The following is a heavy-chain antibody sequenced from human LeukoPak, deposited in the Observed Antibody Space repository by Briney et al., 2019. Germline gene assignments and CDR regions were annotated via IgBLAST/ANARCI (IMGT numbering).Heavy chain of an antibody. D-gene: IGHD2-2*01. V-gene: IGHV3-30*07. CDR2: VSYDGSNK. CDR3: ARDHGKRCSSTSCYLYFDY. J-gene: IGHJ4*02. CDR1: GFTFSSYA. Sequence: PGGALRLSCAASGFTFSSYAMRWVRQAPGKGLEWVAVVSYDGSNKYYADSVKGRFTISRYNSKNTVYLQMNSLRAEDTAVYYCARDHGKRCSSTSCYLYFDYWGQGTLVTVSS.